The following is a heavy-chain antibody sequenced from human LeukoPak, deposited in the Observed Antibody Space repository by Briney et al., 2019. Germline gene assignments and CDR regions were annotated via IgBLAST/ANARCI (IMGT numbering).Heavy chain of an antibody. CDR3: ATAGGGIEY. J-gene: IGHJ4*02. V-gene: IGHV4-61*02. Sequence: SETLSLTCTVSGVSISSGSYDWGWIRQPAGKGLEWIGRIYTSGSTNYNPSLKSRVTISVDTSKNQFSLKLSSVTAADTAVYYCATAGGGIEYWGQGTLVTVSS. CDR1: GVSISSGSYD. CDR2: IYTSGST. D-gene: IGHD1-26*01.